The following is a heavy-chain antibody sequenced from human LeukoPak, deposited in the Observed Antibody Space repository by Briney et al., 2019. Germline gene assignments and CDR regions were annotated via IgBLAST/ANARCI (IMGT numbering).Heavy chain of an antibody. J-gene: IGHJ3*02. CDR2: ICNSGGT. V-gene: IGHV4-59*08. D-gene: IGHD5-12*01. CDR3: ARHGGESIVAMILHAFDI. Sequence: SDTLSLTCTVSGDSISTYYWSWIRQPPGKGLEWIGCICNSGGTNYNPSLKSRVTISVDTSKNQFSLRLSSVTAADTAVYYCARHGGESIVAMILHAFDIWGQGTMVTVSS. CDR1: GDSISTYY.